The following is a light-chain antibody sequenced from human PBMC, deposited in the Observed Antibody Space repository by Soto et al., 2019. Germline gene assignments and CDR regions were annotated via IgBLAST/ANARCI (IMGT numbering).Light chain of an antibody. J-gene: IGKJ2*01. CDR3: QQYYSYPYT. CDR2: KAS. V-gene: IGKV1-5*03. CDR1: QSISTW. Sequence: DIQMTQSPSTLSASVGERVTITCRASQSISTWLAWYQQKPGKAPNLLIYKASTLETGVPSRFSGSGSGPEFTLTISSLQPDDFATYYCQQYYSYPYTFGQGTKLEIK.